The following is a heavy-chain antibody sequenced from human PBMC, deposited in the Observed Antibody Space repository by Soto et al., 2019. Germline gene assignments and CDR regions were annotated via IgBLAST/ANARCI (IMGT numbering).Heavy chain of an antibody. Sequence: PGESLKISCTGSGYTFTTYWIGWVRPMPGEGLEWMGIIYPGDSDTRYSPSFQGQVTISADKSISTAYLQWSSLKASDTAMYYCARRGYDYYYGMDVWGQGTTVTVSS. CDR1: GYTFTTYW. J-gene: IGHJ6*02. CDR2: IYPGDSDT. D-gene: IGHD5-12*01. CDR3: ARRGYDYYYGMDV. V-gene: IGHV5-51*01.